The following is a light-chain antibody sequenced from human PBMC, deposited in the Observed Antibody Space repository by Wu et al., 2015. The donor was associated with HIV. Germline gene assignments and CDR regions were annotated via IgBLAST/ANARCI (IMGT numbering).Light chain of an antibody. Sequence: EIVLTQSPGTLSLSPGERATLSCRASQSVSSSYLAWYQHRAGQAPRLLIYSASMRATGIPARFSGSGSGTDFTLTISRLEPEDSAVYYCQQYGSSPRLFTFGPGTKVDIK. CDR1: QSVSSSY. V-gene: IGKV3-20*01. CDR3: QQYGSSPRLFT. CDR2: SAS. J-gene: IGKJ3*01.